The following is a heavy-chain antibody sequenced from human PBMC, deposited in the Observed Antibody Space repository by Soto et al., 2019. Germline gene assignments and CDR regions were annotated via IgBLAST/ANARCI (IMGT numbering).Heavy chain of an antibody. CDR1: GGSISSSSYY. Sequence: SETLSLTCTVSGGSISSSSYYWGWIRQPPGKGLEWIGSIYYSGSAYYNPSLKSRVTISVDTSKNQFSLKLSSVTAADTAVYYCARCLSSSWRGYYYYYMDVWGKGTTVTVSS. CDR2: IYYSGSA. CDR3: ARCLSSSWRGYYYYYMDV. D-gene: IGHD6-13*01. J-gene: IGHJ6*03. V-gene: IGHV4-39*01.